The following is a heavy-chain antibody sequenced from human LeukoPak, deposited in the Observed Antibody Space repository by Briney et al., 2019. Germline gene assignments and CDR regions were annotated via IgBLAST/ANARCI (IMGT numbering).Heavy chain of an antibody. Sequence: SETLSLTCAISGDSVSSNSAAXNWIRQSPSRGLXWLGRTYYRSKWYNEYTVSVKSRISINPDTSKNQFSLQLNSVTPEDTAVYYCARQGPTWPFDYWGQGTLVTVSS. CDR3: ARQGPTWPFDY. J-gene: IGHJ4*02. D-gene: IGHD5-24*01. CDR1: GDSVSSNSAA. V-gene: IGHV6-1*01. CDR2: TYYRSKWYN.